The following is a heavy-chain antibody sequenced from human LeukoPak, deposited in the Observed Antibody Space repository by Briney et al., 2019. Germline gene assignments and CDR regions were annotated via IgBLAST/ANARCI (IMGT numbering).Heavy chain of an antibody. J-gene: IGHJ4*02. CDR2: IYHSGST. Sequence: TSETLSLTCAVSGYSISSGYYGGWIRQPPGKGLEWIGSIYHSGSTYYNPSLKSRVAISVDTSKNQFSLKLSSVTAADTAVYYCARLSGSYRELVRPLDYWGQGILVTVSS. V-gene: IGHV4-38-2*01. CDR3: ARLSGSYRELVRPLDY. CDR1: GYSISSGYY. D-gene: IGHD1-26*01.